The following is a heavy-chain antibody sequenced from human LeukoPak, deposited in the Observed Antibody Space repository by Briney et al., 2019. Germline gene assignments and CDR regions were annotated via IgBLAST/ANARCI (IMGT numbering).Heavy chain of an antibody. Sequence: GGSVRLSCTASVFTFSGHRMYWARQLPWKGLVWVSRISPTGSTTSYADSVKGRFTVSRDNAKNTLYLQVNNLRAEDTAVYYCARGPNSNWSGLDFWGQGTLLTVSS. CDR1: VFTFSGHR. V-gene: IGHV3-74*01. CDR2: ISPTGSTT. D-gene: IGHD6-6*01. CDR3: ARGPNSNWSGLDF. J-gene: IGHJ4*02.